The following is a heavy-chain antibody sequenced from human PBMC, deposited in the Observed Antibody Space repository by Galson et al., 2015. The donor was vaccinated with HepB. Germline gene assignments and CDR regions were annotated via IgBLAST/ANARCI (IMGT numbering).Heavy chain of an antibody. CDR3: ASASYKLVPRIRYYYGMDV. Sequence: TLSLTCTVSGDSISSGAYYWSWIRQHPGKGLEWIGYIYYSGSTNYNPSFKSRFTISVDTSKNQFSLKLSSVTAADTAVYYCASASYKLVPRIRYYYGMDVWGQGTTVTVSS. CDR2: IYYSGST. V-gene: IGHV4-31*03. CDR1: GDSISSGAYY. D-gene: IGHD6-13*01. J-gene: IGHJ6*02.